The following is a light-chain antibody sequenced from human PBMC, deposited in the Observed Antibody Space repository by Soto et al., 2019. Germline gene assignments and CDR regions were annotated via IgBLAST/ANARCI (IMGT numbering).Light chain of an antibody. J-gene: IGLJ3*02. CDR3: SSYTSSSTWV. V-gene: IGLV2-14*01. Sequence: QAASVSGSPGQSITISCTGTSSDVGAYNYVSWYQQHPGKAPKLMIYEVSNRPSGVSDRFSGSRSGNTASLTISGLQAEDESDYYCSSYTSSSTWVFGGGTQLTVL. CDR2: EVS. CDR1: SSDVGAYNY.